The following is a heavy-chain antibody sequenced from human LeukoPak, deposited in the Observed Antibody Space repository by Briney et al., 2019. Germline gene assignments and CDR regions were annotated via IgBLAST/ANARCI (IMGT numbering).Heavy chain of an antibody. Sequence: GGSPRLSCAASGFTFSDYYMSWIRQAPGKGLEWVSYISSSGSTIYYADSVKGRFTISRDNAKNSLYLQMNSLRAEDTAVYYCARVWNNWNHDYWGQGTLVTVSS. J-gene: IGHJ4*02. CDR3: ARVWNNWNHDY. D-gene: IGHD1-14*01. V-gene: IGHV3-11*01. CDR2: ISSSGSTI. CDR1: GFTFSDYY.